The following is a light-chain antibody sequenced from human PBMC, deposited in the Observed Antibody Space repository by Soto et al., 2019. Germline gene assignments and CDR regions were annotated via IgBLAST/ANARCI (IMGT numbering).Light chain of an antibody. J-gene: IGLJ3*02. Sequence: QSALTQPPSVSGAPGQRVTISCTGSSSNFGTGYDVHWYQQFPGTVPKLLIYANGNRPSGVPDRFSGSKSDTSASLAITGLQAEDEADYYCQSYDSSLSAWVFGGGTKVTVL. V-gene: IGLV1-40*01. CDR3: QSYDSSLSAWV. CDR1: SSNFGTGYD. CDR2: ANG.